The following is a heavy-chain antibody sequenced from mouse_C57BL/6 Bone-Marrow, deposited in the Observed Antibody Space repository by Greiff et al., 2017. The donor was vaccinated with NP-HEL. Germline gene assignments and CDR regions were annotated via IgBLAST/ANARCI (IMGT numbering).Heavy chain of an antibody. CDR3: ASSYDPGFAY. V-gene: IGHV1-42*01. CDR1: GYSFTGYY. J-gene: IGHJ3*01. CDR2: INPSTGGT. D-gene: IGHD2-12*01. Sequence: VQLKESGPELVKPGASVKISCKASGYSFTGYYMNWVKQSPEKSLEWIGEINPSTGGTTYNQKFKAKATLTVDKSSSTAYMQLKSLTSEDSAVYYCASSYDPGFAYWGQGTLVTVSA.